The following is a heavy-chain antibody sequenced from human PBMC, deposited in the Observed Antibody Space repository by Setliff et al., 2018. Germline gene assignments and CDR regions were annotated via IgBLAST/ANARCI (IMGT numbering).Heavy chain of an antibody. CDR3: ARVDDGGYPDFYYYYGMDV. J-gene: IGHJ6*02. CDR2: IYHSGST. D-gene: IGHD5-18*01. V-gene: IGHV4-30-4*08. Sequence: SETLSLTCTVSGDSISSGDYFWSWIRQPPGKGLEWIAYIYHSGSTNYNPSLKSRVTISVDTSKNQFSLKLSSVTAADTAVYYCARVDDGGYPDFYYYYGMDVWGQGTTVTVSS. CDR1: GDSISSGDYF.